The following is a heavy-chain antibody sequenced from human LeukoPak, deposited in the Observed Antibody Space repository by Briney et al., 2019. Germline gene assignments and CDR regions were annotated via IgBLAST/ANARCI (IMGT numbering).Heavy chain of an antibody. CDR2: ISGSGGST. J-gene: IGHJ4*02. CDR1: GFTFSSYA. Sequence: PGGSLRLSCAASGFTFSSYAMSWVRQAPGKGLEWVSAISGSGGSTYYADSVEGRFTISRDNSKNTLYLQMNSLRAEDTAVYYCAKDILDYYDSSGYYSDFDYWGQGTLVTVSS. CDR3: AKDILDYYDSSGYYSDFDY. V-gene: IGHV3-23*01. D-gene: IGHD3-22*01.